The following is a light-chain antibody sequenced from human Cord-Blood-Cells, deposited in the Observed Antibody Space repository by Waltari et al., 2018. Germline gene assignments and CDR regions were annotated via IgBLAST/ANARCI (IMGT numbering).Light chain of an antibody. CDR1: QDISNY. CDR3: QQYDNLPYT. CDR2: DAS. J-gene: IGKJ2*01. Sequence: DIQMTQSPSSLSASVGVRVTINCQESQDISNYLNWYQQKPGKAPKLLINDASNLETGFSSRCRGSGSGTDFTFTISSLQPEYIATYYCQQYDNLPYTFGQGTKLEIK. V-gene: IGKV1-33*01.